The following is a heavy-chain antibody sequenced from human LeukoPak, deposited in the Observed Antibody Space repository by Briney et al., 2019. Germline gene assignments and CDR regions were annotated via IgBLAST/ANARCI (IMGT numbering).Heavy chain of an antibody. J-gene: IGHJ6*02. Sequence: PGGSLRLSCAASGFTFSSYAMHWVRQAPGKGLEWVAVISYDGSNKYYADSVKGRFTISRDNSKNTLYLQMNSLRAEDTAVYYCAKAAAGTPRYYYYYGMDVWGQGTTVTVSS. V-gene: IGHV3-30-3*01. D-gene: IGHD6-13*01. CDR2: ISYDGSNK. CDR1: GFTFSSYA. CDR3: AKAAAGTPRYYYYYGMDV.